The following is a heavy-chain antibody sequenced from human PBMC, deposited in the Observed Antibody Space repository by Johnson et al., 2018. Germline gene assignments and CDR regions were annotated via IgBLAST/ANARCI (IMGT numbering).Heavy chain of an antibody. D-gene: IGHD2-21*02. J-gene: IGHJ3*02. CDR1: GFTFSSYG. V-gene: IGHV3-30*18. Sequence: VQLVESGGGVVQPGRSLRLSFAASGFTFSSYGMHWVRQAPGKGLEWVAVISYDGSNKYYADSVKGRFHISRDNSKNTLYLQMNSLRAEDTAVYYCAKEKLRGLPSPHNAFDIWGQGTMVTVSS. CDR3: AKEKLRGLPSPHNAFDI. CDR2: ISYDGSNK.